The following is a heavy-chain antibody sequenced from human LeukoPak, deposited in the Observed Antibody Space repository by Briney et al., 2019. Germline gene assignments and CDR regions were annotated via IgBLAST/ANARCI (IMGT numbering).Heavy chain of an antibody. CDR1: GFTFDDYA. CDR3: ATSPSNYYDSSGYYSYFDY. Sequence: GGSLRLSCAASGFTFDDYAMHWVRQAPGKGLEWVSGISWSSGSIGYADSVKGRFTISRDNAKNSLYLQMNSLRAEDTALYYCATSPSNYYDSSGYYSYFDYWGQGTLVIVSS. V-gene: IGHV3-9*01. D-gene: IGHD3-22*01. CDR2: ISWSSGSI. J-gene: IGHJ4*02.